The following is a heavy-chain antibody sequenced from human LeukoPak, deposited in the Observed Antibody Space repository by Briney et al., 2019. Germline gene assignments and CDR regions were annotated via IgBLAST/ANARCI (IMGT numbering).Heavy chain of an antibody. Sequence: SETLSLTCTVSGGSISSYYWSWIRQPPGKGLEWIGYISYSGSTNYNPALKSRVTISVDTSKNQFSLKLSSVTAAGTAVYYCARMGRSSGPFQHWGQGTLVTVSS. D-gene: IGHD6-25*01. J-gene: IGHJ1*01. CDR3: ARMGRSSGPFQH. CDR2: ISYSGST. V-gene: IGHV4-59*01. CDR1: GGSISSYY.